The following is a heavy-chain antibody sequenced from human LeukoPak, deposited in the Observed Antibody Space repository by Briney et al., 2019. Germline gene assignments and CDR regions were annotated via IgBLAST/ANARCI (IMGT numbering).Heavy chain of an antibody. CDR3: ARSRDWRVEY. CDR2: ITGSFSDAK. D-gene: IGHD2-21*02. V-gene: IGHV3-48*04. J-gene: IGHJ4*02. CDR1: GFTFSNYA. Sequence: GGSLRLSCAASGFTFSNYAMNWVRQAPGKGLEWVAYITGSFSDAKYYADSVKGRFTISRDNAKNSVYLQMNSLRAEDTAIYFCARSRDWRVEYWGQGTLVTVSS.